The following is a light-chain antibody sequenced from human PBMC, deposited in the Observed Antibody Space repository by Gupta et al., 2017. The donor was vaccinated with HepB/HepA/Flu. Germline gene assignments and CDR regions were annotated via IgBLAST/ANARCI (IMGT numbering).Light chain of an antibody. V-gene: IGLV1-44*01. CDR2: IND. Sequence: QSVVTQPPSVSGTPGPRVTISCSGSSSNIGTNNVNWYQQLPGAAPKLLIAINDQRPSGVPDRFSASKSGTSASLAISGLQSEDEADYYCAAWDDALTGSYVFGSGTKVSVL. CDR3: AAWDDALTGSYV. CDR1: SSNIGTNN. J-gene: IGLJ1*01.